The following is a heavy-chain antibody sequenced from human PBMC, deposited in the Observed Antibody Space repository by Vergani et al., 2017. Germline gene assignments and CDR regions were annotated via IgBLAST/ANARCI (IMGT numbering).Heavy chain of an antibody. Sequence: EVQLVQSGAEVKKPGESVKISCKGSGYSFTSYWIGWVRQMPGKGLEWMGIIYPGYSDTRYSPSFQGQVTISADKSISTGYLQWSSLKASDTAMYYCARXYFDILTGYYRFDYWGQGTLVTVSS. CDR2: IYPGYSDT. CDR3: ARXYFDILTGYYRFDY. D-gene: IGHD3-9*01. V-gene: IGHV5-51*01. J-gene: IGHJ4*02. CDR1: GYSFTSYW.